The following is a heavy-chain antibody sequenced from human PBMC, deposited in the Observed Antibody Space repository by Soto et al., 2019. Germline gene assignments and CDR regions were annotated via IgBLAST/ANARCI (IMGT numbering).Heavy chain of an antibody. Sequence: PSETLSLTCTVSGGSVNSGDYYWSRIRQTPGKGLEWIGYTHHSGSTNYNAPLKGRVTMSVDTSQNQFSLKLSSVTAADTAVYYCACIFSGGYGYGFYYYGMDVWGQGTTVTVSS. CDR2: THHSGST. D-gene: IGHD5-18*01. CDR1: GGSVNSGDYY. CDR3: ACIFSGGYGYGFYYYGMDV. V-gene: IGHV4-61*08. J-gene: IGHJ6*02.